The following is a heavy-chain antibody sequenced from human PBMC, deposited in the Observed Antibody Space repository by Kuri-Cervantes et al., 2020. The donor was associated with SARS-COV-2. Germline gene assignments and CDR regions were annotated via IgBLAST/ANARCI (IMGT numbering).Heavy chain of an antibody. V-gene: IGHV3-48*01. CDR2: FRFSDGLI. CDR3: ARDYNWALDY. D-gene: IGHD1-20*01. CDR1: GFTFRTYS. Sequence: GGSLRLSCVVSGFTFRTYSMNRVRQAPGRGLEWISYFRFSDGLIYYADSVKGRFTVSVDNAKNSFYLQMNAVRAEDTAVYCCARDYNWALDYWGHGALVTVSS. J-gene: IGHJ4*03.